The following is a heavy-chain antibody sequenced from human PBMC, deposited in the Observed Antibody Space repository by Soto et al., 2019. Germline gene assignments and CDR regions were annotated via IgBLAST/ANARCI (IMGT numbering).Heavy chain of an antibody. J-gene: IGHJ4*02. D-gene: IGHD3-22*01. CDR1: GFSLSNARMG. CDR3: ARIKYCDSGSPDY. V-gene: IGHV2-26*01. Sequence: QVTLKESGPVLVKPTETLTLTCTVSGFSLSNARMGVSWIRQPPGKALEWLAHIFSNDEKSYSTSLKSRLTISKDTSKGQVVRTMTNRDPVDTATCDGARIKYCDSGSPDYWGQGTLVTVSS. CDR2: IFSNDEK.